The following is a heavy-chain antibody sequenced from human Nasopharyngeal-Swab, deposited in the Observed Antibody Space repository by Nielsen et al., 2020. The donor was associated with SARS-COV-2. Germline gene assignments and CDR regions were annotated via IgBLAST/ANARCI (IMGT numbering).Heavy chain of an antibody. CDR3: ARDLKFKPGRAERELPRGSIAVGGHYYYYGMDV. Sequence: SETLSLTCTVSGDSISSNTYYWAWIRQPPGKGLEWIGSIYYSGSTYYNPSLKSRVTISLDTSKNQFSLRLRSVTAADTAVYYCARDLKFKPGRAERELPRGSIAVGGHYYYYGMDVWGQGTTVTVSS. CDR1: GDSISSNTYY. J-gene: IGHJ6*02. CDR2: IYYSGST. D-gene: IGHD6-19*01. V-gene: IGHV4-39*07.